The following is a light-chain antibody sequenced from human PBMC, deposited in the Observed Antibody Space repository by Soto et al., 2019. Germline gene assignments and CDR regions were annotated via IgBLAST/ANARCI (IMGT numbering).Light chain of an antibody. CDR1: SSNIGSNN. CDR3: ASWDDSVNGLV. CDR2: SNN. J-gene: IGLJ3*02. Sequence: QSVPTQPPSASATPGQRVTISCSGSSSNIGSNNVEWYQHLPGTAPKLLIYSNNQGPSGVPDRFSGSKSGTSASLAISGLQSEDEADYYCASWDDSVNGLVIGGGTKVTVL. V-gene: IGLV1-44*01.